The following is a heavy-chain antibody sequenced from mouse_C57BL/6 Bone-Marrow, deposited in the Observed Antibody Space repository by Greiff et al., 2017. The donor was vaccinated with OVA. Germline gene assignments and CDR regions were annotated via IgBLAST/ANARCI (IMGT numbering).Heavy chain of an antibody. J-gene: IGHJ4*01. Sequence: EVQVVESGGGLVQPGESLKLSCESNEYEFPSHDMSWVRKTPEKRLELVAAINSDGGSTYYPDTMERRFIISRDNTKKTLYLQMSSLRSEDTALYYCSSPRQLRPHYYAMDYWGQGTSVTVSS. CDR3: SSPRQLRPHYYAMDY. CDR2: INSDGGST. CDR1: EYEFPSHD. V-gene: IGHV5-2*01. D-gene: IGHD3-2*02.